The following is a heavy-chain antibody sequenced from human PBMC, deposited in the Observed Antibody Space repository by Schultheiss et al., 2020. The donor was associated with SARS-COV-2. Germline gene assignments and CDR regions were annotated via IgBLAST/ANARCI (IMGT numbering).Heavy chain of an antibody. CDR1: GGSVSNGNYY. D-gene: IGHD6-13*01. V-gene: IGHV4-61*01. Sequence: SETLSLTCTVSGGSVSNGNYYWRWIRQPPGKRLEWIGYIYYSGSTNYNPSLKSRVTMSTDTSKNQFSLKLSSVTAADTAVYYCTRVKVGYSSSWYPTHYYGMDVWGQGTTVTVSS. CDR3: TRVKVGYSSSWYPTHYYGMDV. CDR2: IYYSGST. J-gene: IGHJ6*02.